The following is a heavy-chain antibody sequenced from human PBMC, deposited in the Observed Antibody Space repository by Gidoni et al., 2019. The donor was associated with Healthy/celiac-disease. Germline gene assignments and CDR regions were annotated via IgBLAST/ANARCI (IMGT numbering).Heavy chain of an antibody. Sequence: EVQLLECVGGLVQPGGSLSVSCSAPEFAFCSYAMSWVRQAPGKGLEWVSAISVSSGSTYNADSVKGRFTISRDNSKNTLYLQMNSLRAEDTAVYYCAKAPNSYDWGWFDPWGQGTLVTVSS. CDR1: EFAFCSYA. CDR2: ISVSSGST. D-gene: IGHD5-18*01. J-gene: IGHJ5*02. V-gene: IGHV3-23*01. CDR3: AKAPNSYDWGWFDP.